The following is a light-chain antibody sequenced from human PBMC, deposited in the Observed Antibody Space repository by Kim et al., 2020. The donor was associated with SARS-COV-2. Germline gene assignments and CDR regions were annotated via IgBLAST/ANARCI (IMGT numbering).Light chain of an antibody. CDR3: QQYHSSSIT. J-gene: IGKJ5*01. V-gene: IGKV1-5*03. CDR2: KAS. Sequence: ASVGDRVTITCRASQSINNWLAWYQQNPGKAPKLLIYKASNLESGVPSRFSGSGSGTEFTFTISSLRPDDFAIYYCQQYHSSSITFGQGTRLEIK. CDR1: QSINNW.